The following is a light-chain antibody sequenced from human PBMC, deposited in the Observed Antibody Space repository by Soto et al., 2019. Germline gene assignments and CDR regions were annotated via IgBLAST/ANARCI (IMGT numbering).Light chain of an antibody. Sequence: QSVLTQPPSASGTPGQRITISCSGSSSNIGDNPVNWYQQLPGAAPKLLIYINDQRPSGVPDRFSGSKSGTSASLAISGLQPEDEADYYCAAWDASLTALFGNGTKVT. J-gene: IGLJ1*01. CDR3: AAWDASLTAL. CDR1: SSNIGDNP. V-gene: IGLV1-44*01. CDR2: IND.